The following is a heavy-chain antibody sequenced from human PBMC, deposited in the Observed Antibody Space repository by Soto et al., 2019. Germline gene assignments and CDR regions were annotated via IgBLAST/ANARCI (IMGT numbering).Heavy chain of an antibody. CDR1: GGSFSGYY. CDR3: ARCIVVVPAAITFDYYYYYMDV. CDR2: INHSGST. D-gene: IGHD2-2*01. Sequence: SETLSLTCAVYGGSFSGYYLSWIRQPPGKGLEWIGEINHSGSTNYNPSLKSRVTISVDTSKNQFSLKLSSVTAADTAVYYCARCIVVVPAAITFDYYYYYMDVWGKGTTVTVSS. V-gene: IGHV4-34*01. J-gene: IGHJ6*03.